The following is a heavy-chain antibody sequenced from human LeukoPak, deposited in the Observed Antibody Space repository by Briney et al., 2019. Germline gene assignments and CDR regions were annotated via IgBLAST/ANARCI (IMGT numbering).Heavy chain of an antibody. J-gene: IGHJ4*02. V-gene: IGHV3-48*03. Sequence: GGSLRLSCAAYGFTFSSYEMNWVRQAPGKGLEWVSYISSSGSTIYYADSVKGRFTISRDNAKNSLYLQMNSLRAEATAVYYCAREKRYCSGGSCKSFDYWGQGTLVTVSS. CDR1: GFTFSSYE. D-gene: IGHD2-15*01. CDR3: AREKRYCSGGSCKSFDY. CDR2: ISSSGSTI.